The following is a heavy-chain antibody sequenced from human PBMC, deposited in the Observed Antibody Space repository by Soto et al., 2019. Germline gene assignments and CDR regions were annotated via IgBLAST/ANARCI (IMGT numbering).Heavy chain of an antibody. J-gene: IGHJ4*02. Sequence: GGSLRLSCAASGFTFRSYEMNWVRQAPGKGLEWVSYISTSGSTIYYADSVKGRFTISRDNAKNSLYLQMNSLRAEDTAVYYCAREQWLVRGFDYWGQGTLVTDSS. CDR1: GFTFRSYE. CDR2: ISTSGSTI. V-gene: IGHV3-48*03. CDR3: AREQWLVRGFDY. D-gene: IGHD6-19*01.